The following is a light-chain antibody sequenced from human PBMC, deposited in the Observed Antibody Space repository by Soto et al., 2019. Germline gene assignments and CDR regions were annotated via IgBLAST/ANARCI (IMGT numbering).Light chain of an antibody. CDR2: AAS. V-gene: IGKV1-39*01. CDR1: QSISSY. J-gene: IGKJ1*01. Sequence: DIQMTQSPSSLSASVGDIVTITCRASQSISSYLNWYQQKPGKAPKLLIYAASSLQSGVPSRFSGSGSGTDFTLTISSLQPDDFATYYCQHYNSYSEAFGQGTKVDI. CDR3: QHYNSYSEA.